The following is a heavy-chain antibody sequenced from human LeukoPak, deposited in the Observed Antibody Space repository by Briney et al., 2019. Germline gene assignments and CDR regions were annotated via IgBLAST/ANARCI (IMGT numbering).Heavy chain of an antibody. Sequence: PGGSLRLSCAASGFTFSSYAMSWVRQAPGKGLEWVSAISGSGGSTYYADSVKGRFTISRDNSKNTLYLQMNSLRAEDTAVYYCAKGAPFMPNLEWGDAFNIWGKGTMVTFSS. J-gene: IGHJ3*02. V-gene: IGHV3-23*01. D-gene: IGHD1-26*01. CDR3: AKGAPFMPNLEWGDAFNI. CDR2: ISGSGGST. CDR1: GFTFSSYA.